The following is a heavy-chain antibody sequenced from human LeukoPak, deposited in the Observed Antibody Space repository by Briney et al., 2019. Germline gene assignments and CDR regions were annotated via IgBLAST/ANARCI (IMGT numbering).Heavy chain of an antibody. CDR3: ARDSASTGRYFDL. Sequence: SETLSLTCSVSGGSISRYYWSWIRQPAGKGLEWIGRIYSSGSTNYNPSLASRLTMSVDTSKNQFPLKVTSVTAADTAVYYCARDSASTGRYFDLWGRGTLITVSS. CDR2: IYSSGST. CDR1: GGSISRYY. J-gene: IGHJ2*01. V-gene: IGHV4-4*07. D-gene: IGHD5/OR15-5a*01.